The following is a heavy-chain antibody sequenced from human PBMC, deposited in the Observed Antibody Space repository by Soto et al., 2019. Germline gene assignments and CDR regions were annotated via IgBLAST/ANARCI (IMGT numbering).Heavy chain of an antibody. CDR1: GFTFSSYA. CDR3: VKAHPSSSYYYYYMDV. J-gene: IGHJ6*03. CDR2: ISGSGGST. Sequence: GGSLRLSCAASGFTFSSYAMSWVRQAPGKGLEWVSAISGSGGSTYYADSVKGRFTISRDNSKNTLYLQMNSLRAEDTAVYYCVKAHPSSSYYYYYMDVWGKGTTVTVSS. D-gene: IGHD6-13*01. V-gene: IGHV3-23*01.